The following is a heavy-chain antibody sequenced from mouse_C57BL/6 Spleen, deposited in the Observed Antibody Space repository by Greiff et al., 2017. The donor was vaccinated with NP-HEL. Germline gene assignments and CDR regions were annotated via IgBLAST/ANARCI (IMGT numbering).Heavy chain of an antibody. CDR3: ARGVDSSGYSFAY. J-gene: IGHJ3*01. D-gene: IGHD3-2*02. CDR1: GYTFTSYW. Sequence: QVQLQQPGAELVKPGASVKLSCKASGYTFTSYWMQWVKQRPGQGLEWIGEIDPSDSYTNYNQKFKGKATLTVDTSSSTAYMQLSSLTSEDSAVYYCARGVDSSGYSFAYWGQGTLVTVSA. V-gene: IGHV1-50*01. CDR2: IDPSDSYT.